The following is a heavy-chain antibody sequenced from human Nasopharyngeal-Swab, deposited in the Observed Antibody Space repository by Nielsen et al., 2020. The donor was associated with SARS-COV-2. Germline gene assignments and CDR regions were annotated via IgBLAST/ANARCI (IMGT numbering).Heavy chain of an antibody. CDR1: GYSISSGYY. CDR2: IYHSGST. D-gene: IGHD5-18*01. Sequence: SETLSLTCTVSGYSISSGYYWGWIRQPPGKGLEWIGSIYHSGSTYYNPSLKSRVTMSVDTSKNQFSLKLSSVTAADTAVYYCAREGYSYGNNWFDPWGQGTLVTVSS. V-gene: IGHV4-38-2*02. J-gene: IGHJ5*02. CDR3: AREGYSYGNNWFDP.